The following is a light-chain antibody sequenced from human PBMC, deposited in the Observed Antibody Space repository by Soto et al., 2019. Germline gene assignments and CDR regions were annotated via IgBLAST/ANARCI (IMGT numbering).Light chain of an antibody. CDR1: QRISSW. CDR3: QKYSSYFRS. Sequence: DILMTQSPSTLSASVGDRVTITCRASQRISSWLAWYQQKPGKAPNLLIYKTSNLETEVPSRFSGSGSGLDFGLTISRVQPVYFATYYCQKYSSYFRSFGEGTRVES. V-gene: IGKV1-5*03. J-gene: IGKJ4*01. CDR2: KTS.